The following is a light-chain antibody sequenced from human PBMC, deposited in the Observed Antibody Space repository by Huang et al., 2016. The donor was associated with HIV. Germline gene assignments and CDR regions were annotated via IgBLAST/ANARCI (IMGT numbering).Light chain of an antibody. Sequence: EIVMTQSPANLSVSPGEGVTLSCRASQSVDNNLTWYQHIPGQAPMLLIYGASTRATCVPSRFSGSGSVTEFHLTISSLRSEDFSVYYCHQYNYCPPYTFGQGTKLWI. CDR3: HQYNYCPPYT. J-gene: IGKJ2*01. V-gene: IGKV3-15*01. CDR1: QSVDNN. CDR2: GAS.